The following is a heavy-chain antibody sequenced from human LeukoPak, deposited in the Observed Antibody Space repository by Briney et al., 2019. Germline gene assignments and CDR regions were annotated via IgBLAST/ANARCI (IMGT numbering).Heavy chain of an antibody. CDR1: GGSISSYY. V-gene: IGHV4-59*01. CDR2: IYYRGST. Sequence: SETLSLTCTVSGGSISSYYWSWIRQPPGKGLEWIGYIYYRGSTNYNPSLKSRVTISVDTSKNQFSLKLSSVTAADTAVYYCARDATGSDSSPPDYWGQGTLVTVSS. CDR3: ARDATGSDSSPPDY. J-gene: IGHJ4*02. D-gene: IGHD6-13*01.